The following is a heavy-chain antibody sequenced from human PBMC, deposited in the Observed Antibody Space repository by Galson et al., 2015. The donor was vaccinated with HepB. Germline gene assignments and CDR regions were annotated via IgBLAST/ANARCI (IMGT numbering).Heavy chain of an antibody. CDR3: AKLIDDSSGNFDY. J-gene: IGHJ4*02. V-gene: IGHV3-30*18. CDR2: ISYDGSNK. D-gene: IGHD3-22*01. CDR1: GFTFSSYG. Sequence: SLRLSCAASGFTFSSYGMHWVRQAPGKGLEWVAVISYDGSNKYYADSVKGRFTISRDNSKNTLYLQMNSLRAEDTAAYYCAKLIDDSSGNFDYWGQGTLVTVSS.